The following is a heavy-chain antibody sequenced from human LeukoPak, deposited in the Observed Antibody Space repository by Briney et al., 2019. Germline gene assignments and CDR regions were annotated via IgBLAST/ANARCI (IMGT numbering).Heavy chain of an antibody. CDR2: ISYDGSNE. J-gene: IGHJ4*02. D-gene: IGHD3-10*01. CDR3: ARVGYYSSGPFSYFDY. V-gene: IGHV3-30*03. Sequence: GTSLRLSCAASGFTFSGCGMHWVRQAPGKGLEWVAVISYDGSNEYYADSVKGRFTISRDSSENTLYLQMNSLRVEDTAVYYCARVGYYSSGPFSYFDYWGQGTLDTVSS. CDR1: GFTFSGCG.